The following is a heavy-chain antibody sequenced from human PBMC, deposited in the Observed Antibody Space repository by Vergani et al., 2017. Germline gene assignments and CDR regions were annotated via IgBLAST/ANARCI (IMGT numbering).Heavy chain of an antibody. J-gene: IGHJ4*02. CDR3: ARGAITMVRGVIPYYFDY. Sequence: EVQLVESGGGLVQPGGSLRLSCAASGFTFDDYGMSWVRQAPGKGLEWVSGINWNGGSTGYADSVKGRFTISRDNAKNSLYLQMNSLRAEDTALYYCARGAITMVRGVIPYYFDYWGQGTLVTVSS. D-gene: IGHD3-10*01. CDR1: GFTFDDYG. V-gene: IGHV3-20*04. CDR2: INWNGGST.